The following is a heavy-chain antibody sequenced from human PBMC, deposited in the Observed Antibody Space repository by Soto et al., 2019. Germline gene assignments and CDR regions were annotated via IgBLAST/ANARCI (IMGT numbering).Heavy chain of an antibody. CDR1: GFTFSDYA. CDR2: IRPDGSNR. CDR3: ARVGRPQHLLTGFDN. J-gene: IGHJ5*02. D-gene: IGHD3-16*01. V-gene: IGHV3-33*01. Sequence: QVQLVESGGGVVQPGWSLRLSCVTSGFTFSDYAMHWVRQAPGKGLEWVAVIRPDGSNRYYADSVKGRFTISRDICKNTVYLQMSSLRADDTAVYFCARVGRPQHLLTGFDNWGQGTLVTVSS.